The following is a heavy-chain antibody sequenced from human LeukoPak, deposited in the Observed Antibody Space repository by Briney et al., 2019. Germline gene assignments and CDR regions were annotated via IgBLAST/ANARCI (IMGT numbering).Heavy chain of an antibody. Sequence: AGESLKISCKGSGYSFTSYWISWVRQMPGKGLEWMGRIDPSDSYTNYSPSFQGHVTISADKSISTAYLQWSSLKASDTAMYYCARRSRFCSSTSCYVGYYGMDVWGQGTTVTVSS. J-gene: IGHJ6*02. CDR2: IDPSDSYT. V-gene: IGHV5-10-1*01. CDR1: GYSFTSYW. CDR3: ARRSRFCSSTSCYVGYYGMDV. D-gene: IGHD2-2*01.